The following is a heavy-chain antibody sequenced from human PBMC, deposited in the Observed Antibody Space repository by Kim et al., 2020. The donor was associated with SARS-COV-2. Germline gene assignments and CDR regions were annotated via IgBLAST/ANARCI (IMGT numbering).Heavy chain of an antibody. CDR3: ARGDRVWIAESFDY. J-gene: IGHJ4*02. V-gene: IGHV1-2*02. CDR1: GYTFTDYY. CDR2: MNPDNGGT. Sequence: ASVKVSCKASGYTFTDYYIHWVQQAPGQGLEWMASMNPDNGGTNEPQKFQGRVNLTRDTSIKTAYMELSRLKSDDTAVYYCARGDRVWIAESFDYWGQGTLVTVS. D-gene: IGHD3-10*01.